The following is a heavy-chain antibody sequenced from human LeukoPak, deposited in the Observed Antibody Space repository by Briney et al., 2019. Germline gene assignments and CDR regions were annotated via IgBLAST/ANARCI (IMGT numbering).Heavy chain of an antibody. V-gene: IGHV5-51*01. J-gene: IGHJ6*03. CDR3: AREDPTDYCYMDV. Sequence: GESLKISCKGPGYSFTSYWIGWVRQMPGKGLGWMGIIYPGDSDTRYSPSFQGQVTISADKSISTAYLQWSSLKASDTAMYYCAREDPTDYCYMDVWGKGTTVTVSS. CDR2: IYPGDSDT. CDR1: GYSFTSYW. D-gene: IGHD2-15*01.